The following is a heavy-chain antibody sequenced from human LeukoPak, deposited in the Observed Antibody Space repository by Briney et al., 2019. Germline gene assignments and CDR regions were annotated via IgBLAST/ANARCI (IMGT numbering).Heavy chain of an antibody. CDR3: ARDGCSGGSCYSTYYYYYYYMDV. D-gene: IGHD2-15*01. V-gene: IGHV1-8*01. CDR1: GYTFISYD. CDR2: MNPNSGNT. Sequence: ASVKVSCKASGYTFISYDINWVRQATGQGLEWMGWMNPNSGNTGYAQKFQGRVTMTRNTSISTAYMELSSLRSEDTAVYYCARDGCSGGSCYSTYYYYYYYMDVWGKGTTVTVSS. J-gene: IGHJ6*03.